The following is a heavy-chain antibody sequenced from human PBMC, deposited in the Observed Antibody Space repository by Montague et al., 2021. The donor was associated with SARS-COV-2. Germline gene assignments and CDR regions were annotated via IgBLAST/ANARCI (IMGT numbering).Heavy chain of an antibody. CDR3: ARVSLAAAATRSDY. V-gene: IGHV4-61*08. J-gene: IGHJ4*02. Sequence: SETVSLTCTVSGGSVSSGGYYWSWIRQPPGKGLEWIGYIYYSGSTNYKRCLKSRVTISLDTSKNQFSLKLTSVTAADTAVYYCARVSLAAAATRSDYWGQGTLVTVSS. D-gene: IGHD6-13*01. CDR1: GGSVSSGGYY. CDR2: IYYSGST.